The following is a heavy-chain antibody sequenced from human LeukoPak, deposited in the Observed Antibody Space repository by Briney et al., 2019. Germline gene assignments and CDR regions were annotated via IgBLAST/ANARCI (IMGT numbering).Heavy chain of an antibody. CDR1: GGSIRSYY. CDR2: IYYSGST. Sequence: ATLSLTCSVSGGSIRSYYWSWIRQPPGKGLGCIVFIYYSGSTNYTPSLKSRFTISVDTSKNQFSLKLSSVSAADTAVYYCARVVGGYDYYYYYMDVWGKGTTVTISS. D-gene: IGHD1-26*01. V-gene: IGHV4-59*01. J-gene: IGHJ6*03. CDR3: ARVVGGYDYYYYYMDV.